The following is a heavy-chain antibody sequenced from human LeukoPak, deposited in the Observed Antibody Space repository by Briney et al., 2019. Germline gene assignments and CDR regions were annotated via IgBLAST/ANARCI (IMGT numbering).Heavy chain of an antibody. V-gene: IGHV4-59*01. D-gene: IGHD6-19*01. CDR2: MFYSGRT. CDR1: GGSISSYY. CDR3: ARTYSSGWYGIDY. Sequence: SETLSLTCTVSGGSISSYYWSWIRQPPGKGLEWIGYMFYSGRTNYNPSLKSRVTISVDTSKNQLSLKLSSVTAADTAVYYCARTYSSGWYGIDYWGQGTLVTVSS. J-gene: IGHJ4*02.